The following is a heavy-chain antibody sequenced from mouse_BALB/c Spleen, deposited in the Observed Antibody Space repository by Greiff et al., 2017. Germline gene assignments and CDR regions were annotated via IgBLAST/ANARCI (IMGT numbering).Heavy chain of an antibody. CDR1: GYTFTSYW. D-gene: IGHD2-14*01. J-gene: IGHJ4*01. V-gene: IGHV1S127*01. CDR2: IDPSDSET. CDR3: GGYDGDYAMDY. Sequence: QVQLQQSGPQLVRPGASVKISCKASGYTFTSYWMHWVKQRPGQGLEWIGMIDPSDSETRLNQKFKDKATLTVDKSSSTAYMQLSSPTSEDSAVYYCGGYDGDYAMDYWGQGTSVTVSS.